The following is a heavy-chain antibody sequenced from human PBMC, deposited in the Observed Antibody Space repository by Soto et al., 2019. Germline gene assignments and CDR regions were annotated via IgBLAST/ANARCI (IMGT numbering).Heavy chain of an antibody. Sequence: QLQLQESGPGLVKPSETLSLTCTVSGGSISSSSYYWGWIRQPPGKGLEWIGSIYYSGSTYYNPSLKSRVTISVDTSKHQFSLKLSSVTAADTAVYYCARDIVVVVAAATHNWFDPWGQGTLVTVSS. CDR2: IYYSGST. V-gene: IGHV4-39*02. CDR1: GGSISSSSYY. D-gene: IGHD2-15*01. CDR3: ARDIVVVVAAATHNWFDP. J-gene: IGHJ5*02.